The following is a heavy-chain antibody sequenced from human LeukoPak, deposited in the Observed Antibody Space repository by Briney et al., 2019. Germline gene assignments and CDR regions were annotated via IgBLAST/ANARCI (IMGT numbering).Heavy chain of an antibody. Sequence: SETLSLTCSVSGGTLNSFYWSWIRQPPGKGLEYIGYVYYTGSTKYKPSLRSRVTISADTSNNQFSLNLSSVTAADTAVYFCARHPFSSPFDYWGQGTLVTVSS. D-gene: IGHD2/OR15-2a*01. J-gene: IGHJ4*02. CDR1: GGTLNSFY. V-gene: IGHV4-59*08. CDR3: ARHPFSSPFDY. CDR2: VYYTGST.